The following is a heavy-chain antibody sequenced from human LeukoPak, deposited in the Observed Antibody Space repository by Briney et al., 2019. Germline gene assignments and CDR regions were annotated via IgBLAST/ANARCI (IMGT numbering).Heavy chain of an antibody. Sequence: SETLSLTCAVSGGSISSGGYSWSWIRQPPGKGLEWIGYIYHSGSTYYNPSLKSRVTISVDRSKNQFSLKLSSVTAADPAVYYCARAPGYYDILTGYYKTQYYYGMDVWGQGTTVTVSS. CDR1: GGSISSGGYS. J-gene: IGHJ6*02. D-gene: IGHD3-9*01. V-gene: IGHV4-30-2*01. CDR2: IYHSGST. CDR3: ARAPGYYDILTGYYKTQYYYGMDV.